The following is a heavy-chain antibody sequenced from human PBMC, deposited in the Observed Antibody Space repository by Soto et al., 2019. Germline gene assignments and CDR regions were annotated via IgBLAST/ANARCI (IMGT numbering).Heavy chain of an antibody. CDR2: IIPIFGTA. D-gene: IGHD1-26*01. V-gene: IGHV1-69*13. CDR3: AREEVGANMTGAFDI. CDR1: GGTFSSYA. J-gene: IGHJ3*02. Sequence: SSVKVSCKASGGTFSSYAISWVRQAPGQGLEWMGGIIPIFGTANYAQKFQGRVTITADESTSTAYMELSSLRSEDTAVYYCAREEVGANMTGAFDIWGQGTMVTVSS.